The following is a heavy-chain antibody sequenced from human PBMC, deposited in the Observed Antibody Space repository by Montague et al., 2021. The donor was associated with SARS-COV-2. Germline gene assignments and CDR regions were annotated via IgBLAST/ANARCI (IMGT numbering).Heavy chain of an antibody. D-gene: IGHD6-13*01. CDR2: IYYSGNT. CDR1: GGSISSSSYF. V-gene: IGHV4-39*01. CDR3: ARAFIAAAGTTSFDY. Sequence: SETLSLTCTVSGGSISSSSYFWGWIRQPPGKGLEWIGSIYYSGNTYYNPSLKSRVTISVDTSKNQFSLKLSSVTAADTAAFYCARAFIAAAGTTSFDYWGQGTLVTVSS. J-gene: IGHJ4*02.